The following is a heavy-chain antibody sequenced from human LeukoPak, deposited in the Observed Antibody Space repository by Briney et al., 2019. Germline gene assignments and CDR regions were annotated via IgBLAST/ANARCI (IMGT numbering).Heavy chain of an antibody. CDR3: ARAHIVVVTATYYFDY. CDR1: GFTFSSYS. CDR2: ISSSSSYI. D-gene: IGHD2-21*02. V-gene: IGHV3-21*01. J-gene: IGHJ4*02. Sequence: GGSLRLSCAASGFTFSSYSMNWVRQAPGKGLEWVSSISSSSSYIYYADSVKGRFTISRDNAKNSLYLQMNSLRAEDTAVYYCARAHIVVVTATYYFDYWGQGTLVTVSS.